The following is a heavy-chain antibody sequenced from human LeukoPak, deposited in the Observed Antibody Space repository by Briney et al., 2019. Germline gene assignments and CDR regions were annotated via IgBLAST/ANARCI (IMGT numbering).Heavy chain of an antibody. Sequence: GASVKVSCKGSGYNFTTHAMNWVRQASGQGLEWMGWINTKTGRPTYAQGFTGRFVFSLDTSVNTAYLQISSLKAEDTAVYYCARAQQWWLLDYWGQGTLVTVSS. J-gene: IGHJ4*02. D-gene: IGHD5-12*01. CDR3: ARAQQWWLLDY. V-gene: IGHV7-4-1*02. CDR2: INTKTGRP. CDR1: GYNFTTHA.